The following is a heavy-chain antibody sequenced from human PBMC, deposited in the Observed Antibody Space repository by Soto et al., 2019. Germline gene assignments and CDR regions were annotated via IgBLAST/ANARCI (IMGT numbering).Heavy chain of an antibody. D-gene: IGHD3-22*01. CDR3: TRYQGIAVALRTDSSGYYLVY. J-gene: IGHJ4*02. CDR1: GGTFSSYT. V-gene: IGHV1-69*02. CDR2: IIPILGIA. Sequence: SVKVSCKASGGTFSSYTISWVRQAPGQGLEWMGRIIPILGIANYAQKFQGRVTITADKSTSTDYMEMSSLRSENTDVYYCTRYQGIAVALRTDSSGYYLVYWGQGTLVTVSS.